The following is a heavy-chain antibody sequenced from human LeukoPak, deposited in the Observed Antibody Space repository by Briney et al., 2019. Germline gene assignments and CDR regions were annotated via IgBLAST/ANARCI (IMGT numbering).Heavy chain of an antibody. J-gene: IGHJ5*02. Sequence: SETLSLTCTVSGGSISSYYWSWIRQPAGKGLEWIGRIYTSGSTNYNPSLKSRVTMSVDTSKNQFSLKLSSVTAAATAVYYCARDHCTNGVCVWFDPWGQGTLVTVSS. D-gene: IGHD2-8*01. CDR1: GGSISSYY. V-gene: IGHV4-4*07. CDR3: ARDHCTNGVCVWFDP. CDR2: IYTSGST.